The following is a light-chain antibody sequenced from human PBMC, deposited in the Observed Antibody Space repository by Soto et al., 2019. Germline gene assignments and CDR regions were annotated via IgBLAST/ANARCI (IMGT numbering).Light chain of an antibody. CDR3: QQYGNSQLT. Sequence: EIVLTQSPGTLSLSPGERATLSCRASQSVYSSNIAWYHQKPGQTPKLLIYGANNRATGIPDRFSGNGSGTDFTLTISRLEPDDFAVYYCQQYGNSQLTFGGGTKVEIK. CDR2: GAN. J-gene: IGKJ4*01. CDR1: QSVYSSN. V-gene: IGKV3-20*01.